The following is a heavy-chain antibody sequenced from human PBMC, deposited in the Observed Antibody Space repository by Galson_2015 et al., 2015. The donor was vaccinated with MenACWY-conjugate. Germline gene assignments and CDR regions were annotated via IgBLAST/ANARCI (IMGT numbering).Heavy chain of an antibody. CDR3: ARPLNMKGGWFDP. Sequence: SLRLSCAASGFTVSSNYMSWVRQAPGKGLEWVLVIYSGGSTYYADSVKGRFTISRDNSKNTLYLQMNSLRAEDTAVYYCARPLNMKGGWFDPWGQGTLVTVSS. J-gene: IGHJ5*02. V-gene: IGHV3-53*01. CDR1: GFTVSSNY. D-gene: IGHD2/OR15-2a*01. CDR2: IYSGGST.